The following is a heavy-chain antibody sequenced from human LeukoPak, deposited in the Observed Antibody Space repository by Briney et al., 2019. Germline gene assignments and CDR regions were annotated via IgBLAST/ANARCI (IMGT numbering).Heavy chain of an antibody. CDR3: ARDGGAFCSGGSCYFDY. V-gene: IGHV3-7*05. CDR1: GFTFSSYW. J-gene: IGHJ4*02. D-gene: IGHD2-15*01. CDR2: IKQDGSDK. Sequence: PGGSLRLSCAASGFTFSSYWMSWVRQAPGKGLEWVANIKQDGSDKYYVDSVKGRFTISRDNAKNSLYLQMNSLRAEDTAVYYCARDGGAFCSGGSCYFDYWGQGTLVTASS.